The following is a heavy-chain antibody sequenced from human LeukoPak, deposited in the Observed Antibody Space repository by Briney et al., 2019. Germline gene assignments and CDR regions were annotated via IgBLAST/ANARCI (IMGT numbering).Heavy chain of an antibody. CDR1: GGSISSGGYY. J-gene: IGHJ4*02. D-gene: IGHD3-10*01. CDR3: ARDSRGSGSHVDY. Sequence: PSETLSLTCTVSGGSISSGGYYWSWIRQHPGKGLEWIGYIYYSGSTYYNPSLKNRVTISVGTSKNQFSLKLSSVTAADTAVYYCARDSRGSGSHVDYWGQGTLVTVSS. CDR2: IYYSGST. V-gene: IGHV4-31*03.